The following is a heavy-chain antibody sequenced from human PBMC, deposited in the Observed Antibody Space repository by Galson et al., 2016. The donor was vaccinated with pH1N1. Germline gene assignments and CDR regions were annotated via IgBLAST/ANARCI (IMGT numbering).Heavy chain of an antibody. CDR1: GYKFASSW. D-gene: IGHD4-17*01. Sequence: QSGAEVKKPGESLKISCKGSGYKFASSWIVWVRQIPGKGLEWMGIIWLGGSLIRYKPSFQGQVTISADKSINIVYLEWSSLKASDTATYYCARQNDYGDYRGDAFDIGGQGTLVTVSS. CDR3: ARQNDYGDYRGDAFDI. V-gene: IGHV5-51*01. J-gene: IGHJ3*02. CDR2: IWLGGSLI.